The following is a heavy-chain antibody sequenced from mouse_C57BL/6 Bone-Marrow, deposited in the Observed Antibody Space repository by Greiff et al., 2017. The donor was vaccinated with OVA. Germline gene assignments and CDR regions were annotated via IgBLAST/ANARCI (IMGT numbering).Heavy chain of an antibody. Sequence: VQLQQPGAELVRPGSSVKLSCKASGYTFTSYWMDWVKQRPGQGLEWIGNIYPSDSETHYNQKFKDKATLTVDKSSSTAYMQLSSLTSEDSAVYYCAREGGFYDYDDLFDVWGTGTTVTGSS. V-gene: IGHV1-61*01. D-gene: IGHD2-4*01. CDR3: AREGGFYDYDDLFDV. J-gene: IGHJ1*03. CDR2: IYPSDSET. CDR1: GYTFTSYW.